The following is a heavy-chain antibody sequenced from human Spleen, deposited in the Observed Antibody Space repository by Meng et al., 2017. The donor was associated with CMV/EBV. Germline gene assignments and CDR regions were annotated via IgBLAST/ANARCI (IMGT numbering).Heavy chain of an antibody. CDR1: GYTFTSYG. J-gene: IGHJ4*02. CDR3: ARESRDGYNSFDY. Sequence: CKASGYTFTSYGISWVRQAPGQVLEWMGWISAYNGNTNYAQKLQGRVTMTTDTSTSTAYMELRSLRSDDTAVYYCARESRDGYNSFDYWGQGTLVTVSS. V-gene: IGHV1-18*01. D-gene: IGHD5-24*01. CDR2: ISAYNGNT.